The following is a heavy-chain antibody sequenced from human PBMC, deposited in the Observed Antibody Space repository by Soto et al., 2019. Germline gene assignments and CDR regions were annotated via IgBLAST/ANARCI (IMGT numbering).Heavy chain of an antibody. V-gene: IGHV4-59*04. CDR2: IYYSGST. D-gene: IGHD6-13*01. Sequence: SETLSLTCTVSGGSISNYYWSWIRQSPGKGLEWIGYIYYSGSTYYNPSLKSRVTISVDTSKNQFSLKLSSVTAADTAVYYCARSIAAAGIGYWGQGTLVTVSS. CDR1: GGSISNYY. CDR3: ARSIAAAGIGY. J-gene: IGHJ4*02.